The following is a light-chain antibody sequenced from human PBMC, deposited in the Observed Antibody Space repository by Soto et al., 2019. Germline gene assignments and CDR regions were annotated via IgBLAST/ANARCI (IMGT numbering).Light chain of an antibody. J-gene: IGLJ2*01. V-gene: IGLV1-51*01. CDR3: GTWDNSLSVV. CDR2: DND. Sequence: QSVLTQPPSVSAAPGQTVTISCSGSSSNIENNYVFWYQQLSGTAPKLLIYDNDKRPSGIPDRFSGSKSGTSATLGITGLQTGDEADYYCGTWDNSLSVVFGGGTKLTVL. CDR1: SSNIENNY.